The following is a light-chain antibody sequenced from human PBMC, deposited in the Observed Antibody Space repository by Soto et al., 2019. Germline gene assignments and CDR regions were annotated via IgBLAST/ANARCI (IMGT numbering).Light chain of an antibody. V-gene: IGLV2-8*01. CDR2: EVS. CDR3: NSYAGSNNWV. Sequence: QSVLTQPPSASGSPGQSVTISCTGTSSDVGGYNYVSWYQQHPGKAPKLMIYEVSKRPSGVPDRFSGSKSGNTASLTVSGLQAEDEADYYCNSYAGSNNWVFGGGTKSPS. J-gene: IGLJ3*02. CDR1: SSDVGGYNY.